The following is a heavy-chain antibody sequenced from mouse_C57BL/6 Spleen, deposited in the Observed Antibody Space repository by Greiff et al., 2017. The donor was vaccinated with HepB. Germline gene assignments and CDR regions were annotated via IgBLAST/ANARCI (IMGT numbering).Heavy chain of an antibody. J-gene: IGHJ3*01. CDR3: ARHYDYDSLFAY. CDR2: ISSGGSYT. Sequence: EVKLVESGGDLVKPGGSLKLSCAASGFTFSSYGMSWVRQTPDKRLEWVATISSGGSYTYYPDSVKGRFTISRDNAKNTLYLQMSSLKSEDTAMYYCARHYDYDSLFAYWGQGTLVTVSA. CDR1: GFTFSSYG. V-gene: IGHV5-6*01. D-gene: IGHD2-4*01.